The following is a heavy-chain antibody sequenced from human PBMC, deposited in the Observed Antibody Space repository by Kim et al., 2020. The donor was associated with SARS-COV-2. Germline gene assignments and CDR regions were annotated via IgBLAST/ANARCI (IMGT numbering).Heavy chain of an antibody. J-gene: IGHJ6*02. CDR1: GFTFDDYA. CDR2: ISWNSGNI. Sequence: GGSLRLSFAASGFTFDDYAMHWVRQAPGKGLEWVSGISWNSGNIGYADSVKGRFTISRDNAKNSLYLQMNSLRAEDTALYYCAKDIGPWFGRMDVWGQGTTLTVSS. V-gene: IGHV3-9*01. D-gene: IGHD3-10*01. CDR3: AKDIGPWFGRMDV.